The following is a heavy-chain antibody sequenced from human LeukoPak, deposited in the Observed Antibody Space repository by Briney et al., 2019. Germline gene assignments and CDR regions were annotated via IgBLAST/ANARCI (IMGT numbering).Heavy chain of an antibody. CDR3: ARGNYAFWSAVFGYFDY. D-gene: IGHD3-3*01. J-gene: IGHJ4*02. CDR2: IIPILGIA. Sequence: SVKVSCKASGGTFSSYAISWVRRAPGQGLEWMGRIIPILGIANYAQKFQGRVTITADKSTSTAYMELSSLRSEDTAVYYCARGNYAFWSAVFGYFDYWGQGTLVTVSS. CDR1: GGTFSSYA. V-gene: IGHV1-69*04.